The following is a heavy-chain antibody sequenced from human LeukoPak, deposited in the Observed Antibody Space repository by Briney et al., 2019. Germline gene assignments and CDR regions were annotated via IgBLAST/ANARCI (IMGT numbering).Heavy chain of an antibody. CDR3: ARGLYKTGYSSSWAYDY. V-gene: IGHV1-8*01. D-gene: IGHD6-13*01. Sequence: ASLKVSCKASGYTFTSYDINWVRQATGQGLEWMGWMNPNSGNTGYAQNFQGRVTMTRNTSISTAYMELTSLRSEDTAVYYCARGLYKTGYSSSWAYDYWGQGTLVTVSS. CDR2: MNPNSGNT. CDR1: GYTFTSYD. J-gene: IGHJ4*02.